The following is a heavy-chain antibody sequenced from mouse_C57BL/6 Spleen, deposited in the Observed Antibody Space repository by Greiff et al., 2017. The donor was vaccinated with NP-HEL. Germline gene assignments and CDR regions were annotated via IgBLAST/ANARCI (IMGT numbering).Heavy chain of an antibody. CDR3: ASFYYYGSSYGAMDY. Sequence: VQLQQPGAELVKPGASVKLSCKASGYTFTSYWMHWVKQRPGQGLEWIGMIHPNSGSTNYNEKFKSKATLTVDKSSSTAYMQLSSLTSEDSAVYYCASFYYYGSSYGAMDYWGQGTSVTVSS. V-gene: IGHV1-64*01. CDR2: IHPNSGST. D-gene: IGHD1-1*01. J-gene: IGHJ4*01. CDR1: GYTFTSYW.